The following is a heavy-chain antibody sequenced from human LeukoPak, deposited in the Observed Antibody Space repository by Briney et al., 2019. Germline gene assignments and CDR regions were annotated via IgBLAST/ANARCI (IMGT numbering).Heavy chain of an antibody. CDR1: GFTFSDYY. D-gene: IGHD6-13*01. V-gene: IGHV3-11*06. CDR3: ARRVMAAAGSNWFDS. Sequence: GGSLRLSCAASGFTFSDYYMSWIRQAPGKGLEWVSYISSSSSYTNYADSVKGRFTISRGNAKNSLYLQMNSLRAEDTAVYYCARRVMAAAGSNWFDSWGQGTLVTVSS. J-gene: IGHJ5*01. CDR2: ISSSSSYT.